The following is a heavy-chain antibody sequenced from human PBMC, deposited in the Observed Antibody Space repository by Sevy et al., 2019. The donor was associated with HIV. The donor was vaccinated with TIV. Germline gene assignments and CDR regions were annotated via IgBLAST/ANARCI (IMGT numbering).Heavy chain of an antibody. J-gene: IGHJ5*02. Sequence: SETLSLTCTVSGGSISTYYWSWIRQPPGKGLEYIGYIYYTGSTNYNPSLKSRVTISVDTSKNQVSLNLRSVTAVDTAVFYWARAPPVRSGDDSLNWFDPWGQGTLVTVSS. V-gene: IGHV4-59*01. D-gene: IGHD5-12*01. CDR1: GGSISTYY. CDR3: ARAPPVRSGDDSLNWFDP. CDR2: IYYTGST.